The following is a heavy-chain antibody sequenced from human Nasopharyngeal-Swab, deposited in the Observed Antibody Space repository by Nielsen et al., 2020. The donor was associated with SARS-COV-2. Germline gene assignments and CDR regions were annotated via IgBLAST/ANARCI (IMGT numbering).Heavy chain of an antibody. CDR3: ARDRRDSSSAYYYYYGMDV. J-gene: IGHJ6*02. CDR2: IYYSGST. D-gene: IGHD6-6*01. V-gene: IGHV4-59*01. Sequence: GSLRLSCTVSGGSISSYYWSWIRQPPGKGLEWIGYIYYSGSTNYNPSLKSRVTISVDTSKNQFSLKLSSVTAADTAVYYCARDRRDSSSAYYYYYGMDVWGQGTTVTVSS. CDR1: GGSISSYY.